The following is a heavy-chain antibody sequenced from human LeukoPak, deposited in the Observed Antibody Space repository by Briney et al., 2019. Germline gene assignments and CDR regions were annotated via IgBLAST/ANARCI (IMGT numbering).Heavy chain of an antibody. D-gene: IGHD3-10*01. J-gene: IGHJ4*02. CDR1: GFTVSSNY. CDR2: IYSGGST. Sequence: GGSLRLSCAASGFTVSSNYKSWVRQAPGKGLEWVSVIYSGGSTYYADSVKGRFTISRDNSKNTLYLQMNSLRAEDTAVYYCARVGRLSSLDYWGQGTLVTVSS. CDR3: ARVGRLSSLDY. V-gene: IGHV3-53*01.